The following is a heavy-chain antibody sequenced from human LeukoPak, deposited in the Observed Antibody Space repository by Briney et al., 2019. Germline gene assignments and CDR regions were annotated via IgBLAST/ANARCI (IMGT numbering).Heavy chain of an antibody. CDR1: GFTFSSYA. Sequence: GGSLRLSCAASGFTFSSYAVSWVRQAPGKGLEWVSAISGSGGSTYYADSVKGRFTISRDNSKNTLYLQMNSLRAEDTAVYYCAKDVEMATIDYYYYGMDVWGQGTTVTVSS. D-gene: IGHD5-24*01. J-gene: IGHJ6*02. V-gene: IGHV3-23*01. CDR3: AKDVEMATIDYYYYGMDV. CDR2: ISGSGGST.